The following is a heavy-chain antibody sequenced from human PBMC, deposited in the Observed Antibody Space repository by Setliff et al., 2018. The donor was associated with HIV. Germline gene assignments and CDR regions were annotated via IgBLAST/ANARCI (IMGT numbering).Heavy chain of an antibody. CDR3: ARLGSGWSDSYYYAMDV. D-gene: IGHD6-19*01. CDR2: ISGYNGIT. V-gene: IGHV1-18*01. CDR1: GYTFTSYG. J-gene: IGHJ6*02. Sequence: ASVKVSCKASGYTFTSYGISWVRQAPGQGLEWMGWISGYNGITKYSQKLQGRVTMTRDTSISTAYMELSSLRSDDTAMYFCARLGSGWSDSYYYAMDVWGQGTTVTVSS.